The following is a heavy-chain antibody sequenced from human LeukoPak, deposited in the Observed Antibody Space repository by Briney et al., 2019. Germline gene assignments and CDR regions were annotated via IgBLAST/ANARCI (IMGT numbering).Heavy chain of an antibody. D-gene: IGHD5-18*01. CDR2: IYYSGST. J-gene: IGHJ4*02. CDR1: GGSISSSSYY. CDR3: AGVDTVADDSYYIDF. V-gene: IGHV4-39*07. Sequence: PSETLSLTCTVSGGSISSSSYYWGWIRQPPGKGLEWIGSIYYSGSTYYNPSLKSRVTISVDTSKNQFSLKLGSVTAADSAVYYCAGVDTVADDSYYIDFWGQGTLVTVSS.